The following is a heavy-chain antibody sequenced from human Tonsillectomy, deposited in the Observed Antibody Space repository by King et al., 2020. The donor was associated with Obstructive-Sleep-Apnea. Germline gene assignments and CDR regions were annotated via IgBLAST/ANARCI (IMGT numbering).Heavy chain of an antibody. J-gene: IGHJ4*02. CDR1: GFTFSKYG. CDR3: AGDGRQARWVNDY. V-gene: IGHV3-33*01. CDR2: IWYDGSNK. Sequence: VQLVESGRGVVQPGRSLRLSCAASGFTFSKYGMHWVRQAPGKGLEWVGVIWYDGSNKYYADSVKGRFTISRDNSKTTLYLQMNRLRAEDTAVYYCAGDGRQARWVNDYWGQGTLVTVSS. D-gene: IGHD1-26*01.